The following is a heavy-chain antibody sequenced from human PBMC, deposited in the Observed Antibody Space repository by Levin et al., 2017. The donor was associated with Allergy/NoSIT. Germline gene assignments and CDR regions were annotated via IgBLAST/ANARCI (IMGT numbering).Heavy chain of an antibody. Sequence: GGSLRLSCAASGFTFSSYAMHWVRQAPGKGLEWVAVISYDGSNKYYADSVKGRFTISRDNSKNTLYLQMNSLRAEDTAVYYCARSFIQLHTEYYFDYWGQGTLVTVSS. CDR3: ARSFIQLHTEYYFDY. CDR2: ISYDGSNK. J-gene: IGHJ4*02. V-gene: IGHV3-30*04. CDR1: GFTFSSYA. D-gene: IGHD5-18*01.